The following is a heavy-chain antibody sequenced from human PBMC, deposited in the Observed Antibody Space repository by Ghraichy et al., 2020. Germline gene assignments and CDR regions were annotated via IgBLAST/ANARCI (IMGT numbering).Heavy chain of an antibody. CDR3: AKGYKVGGRIAAAGSVDY. CDR1: GFTFSSYA. D-gene: IGHD6-13*01. J-gene: IGHJ4*02. Sequence: GGSLRLSCAASGFTFSSYAMSWVRQAPGKGLEWVSAISGSGGSTYYADSVKGRFTISRDNSKNTLYLQMNSLRAEDTAVYYCAKGYKVGGRIAAAGSVDYWGQGTLVTVSS. CDR2: ISGSGGST. V-gene: IGHV3-23*01.